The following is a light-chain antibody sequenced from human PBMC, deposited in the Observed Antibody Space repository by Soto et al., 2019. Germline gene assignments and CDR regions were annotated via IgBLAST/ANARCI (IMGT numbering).Light chain of an antibody. CDR1: SSDVGSYNL. Sequence: QSALTQPASGSASPGQSITIPCTGTSSDVGSYNLVSWFQQHPGKVPKLLIYEGTKRPSGLSDRVSGSKSGNTASLTISGLQAEDEADYYGCSYAGENLYVFGTGTKLTVL. J-gene: IGLJ1*01. CDR2: EGT. CDR3: CSYAGENLYV. V-gene: IGLV2-23*01.